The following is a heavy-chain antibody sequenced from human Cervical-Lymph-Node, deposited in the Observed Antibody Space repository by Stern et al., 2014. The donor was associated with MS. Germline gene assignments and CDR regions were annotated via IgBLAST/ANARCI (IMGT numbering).Heavy chain of an antibody. Sequence: QVTLKESGPTLVKPTQTLTLTCTFSGFSLTTSGVAVGWIRQPTGKALEWLALIYWDDDKWYSSSLKSRLTITKDTSKNQVVLIVTSMDPVDTATYYCAHRQGVHAPFDFWGQGTLVTVSS. CDR2: IYWDDDK. CDR3: AHRQGVHAPFDF. D-gene: IGHD3-16*01. V-gene: IGHV2-5*09. J-gene: IGHJ4*02. CDR1: GFSLTTSGVA.